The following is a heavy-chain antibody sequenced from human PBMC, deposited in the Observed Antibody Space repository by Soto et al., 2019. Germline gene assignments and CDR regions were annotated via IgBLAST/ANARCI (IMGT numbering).Heavy chain of an antibody. D-gene: IGHD6-13*01. Sequence: PSETLCLTCRLSGGSFSPNYWGWFRQSPGKGLEWVGYIYYGGTTSYNPSLKSRVTISLETSKSHFSLRLNSVTAADTAVYYCARDWAAAGPFDYWGQGTLVTVSS. V-gene: IGHV4-59*12. CDR1: GGSFSPNY. CDR2: IYYGGTT. CDR3: ARDWAAAGPFDY. J-gene: IGHJ4*02.